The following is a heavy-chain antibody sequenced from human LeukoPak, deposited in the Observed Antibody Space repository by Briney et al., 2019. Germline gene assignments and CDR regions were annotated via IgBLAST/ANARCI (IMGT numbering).Heavy chain of an antibody. D-gene: IGHD4-17*01. CDR3: ARADYGDSKNFDY. CDR1: GFTFSSYG. V-gene: IGHV3-33*01. CDR2: MWYDGSNK. Sequence: GGSLRLSCAASGFTFSSYGMHWVRQAPGKGLEWVAVMWYDGSNKYYADSVKGRFTISRDNSKNTLYLQMNSLRAEDTAVYYCARADYGDSKNFDYWGQGTLVTVSS. J-gene: IGHJ4*02.